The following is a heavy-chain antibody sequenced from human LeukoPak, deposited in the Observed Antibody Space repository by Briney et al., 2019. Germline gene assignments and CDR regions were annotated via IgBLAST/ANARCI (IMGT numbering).Heavy chain of an antibody. CDR1: GYTLTELS. J-gene: IGHJ4*02. CDR2: IIPIFGTA. CDR3: ARSSVASGRGYFDY. D-gene: IGHD3-10*01. V-gene: IGHV1-69*13. Sequence: GASVKVSCKVSGYTLTELSMHWVRQAPGKGLEWMGGIIPIFGTANYAQKFQGRVTITADESTSTAYMELSSLRSEDTAMYYCARSSVASGRGYFDYWGQGILVTVSS.